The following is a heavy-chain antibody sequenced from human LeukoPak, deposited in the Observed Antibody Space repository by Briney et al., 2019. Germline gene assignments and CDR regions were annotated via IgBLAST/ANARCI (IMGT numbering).Heavy chain of an antibody. CDR1: GGSISSSSYY. V-gene: IGHV4-39*01. CDR2: IYYNGST. J-gene: IGHJ4*02. D-gene: IGHD1-14*01. Sequence: SETLSLTCTVSGGSISSSSYYWGWIRQPPGKGLEWIGSIYYNGSTYYNPSLKSRVTISVDTSKNQFSLKLSSVTAADTAVYYCARRISYGKDYWGQGTLVTVSS. CDR3: ARRISYGKDY.